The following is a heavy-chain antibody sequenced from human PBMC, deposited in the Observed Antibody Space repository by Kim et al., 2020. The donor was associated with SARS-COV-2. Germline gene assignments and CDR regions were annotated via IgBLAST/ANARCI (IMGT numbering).Heavy chain of an antibody. CDR3: ATQARRGCSGGSCSDY. Sequence: ASVKVSCKASGYTFTGYYMHWVRQAPGQGLEWMGWINPNSGGTNYAQKFQGRVTMTRDTSISTAYMELSRLRSDDMAVYYCATQARRGCSGGSCSDYWGQGTLVTVSS. CDR2: INPNSGGT. D-gene: IGHD2-15*01. J-gene: IGHJ4*02. V-gene: IGHV1-2*02. CDR1: GYTFTGYY.